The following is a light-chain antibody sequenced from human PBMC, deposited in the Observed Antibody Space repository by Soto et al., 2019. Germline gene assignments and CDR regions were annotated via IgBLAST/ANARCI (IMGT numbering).Light chain of an antibody. Sequence: EIVLTQSPGTLSLSPGERATLSCRASQSISSSYLAWYQQKPGQAPRLLIYGASSRATGIPDRFSGSGSGTDFTLTISRLEPEDCAIYYCQQYNNWPLTFGGGTKVDIK. CDR2: GAS. J-gene: IGKJ4*01. V-gene: IGKV3-20*01. CDR1: QSISSSY. CDR3: QQYNNWPLT.